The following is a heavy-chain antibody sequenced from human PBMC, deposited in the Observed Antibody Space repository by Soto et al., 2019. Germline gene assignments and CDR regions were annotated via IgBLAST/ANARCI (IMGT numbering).Heavy chain of an antibody. CDR1: SDSISSYY. V-gene: IGHV4-59*01. Sequence: QVPLQESGPGLVKPSEALSLTCTVSSDSISSYYWGWIRQPPGKRLEWIGYISYSGSTDYNPSLKSRVTISGDTSKNQFSLKVSSVTAADTAVYYCARGTSWQLPFDYWGQGTLVTVSS. CDR3: ARGTSWQLPFDY. D-gene: IGHD6-13*01. CDR2: ISYSGST. J-gene: IGHJ4*02.